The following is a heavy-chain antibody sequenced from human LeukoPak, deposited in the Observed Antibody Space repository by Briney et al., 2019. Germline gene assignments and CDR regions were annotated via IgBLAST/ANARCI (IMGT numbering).Heavy chain of an antibody. CDR1: GFTFDDYA. J-gene: IGHJ3*02. Sequence: GGSLRLSCAASGFTFDDYAMHWVRQAPGKGLEWVSLISWDGGSTYYADSVKGRFTISRDNSKNSLYLQRNSLRAEDTALYYCAKEGLDSSGYYASGAFDIWGQGKMVTVSS. V-gene: IGHV3-43D*03. CDR3: AKEGLDSSGYYASGAFDI. CDR2: ISWDGGST. D-gene: IGHD3-22*01.